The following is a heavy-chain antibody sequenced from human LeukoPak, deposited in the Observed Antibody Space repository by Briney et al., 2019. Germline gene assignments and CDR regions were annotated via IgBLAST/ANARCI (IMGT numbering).Heavy chain of an antibody. J-gene: IGHJ3*02. Sequence: ASVKVSCKASGYTFIGYYMHWVRQAPGQGLEWMGWINPNSGGTNYAQKFQGRVTMTRDTSISTAYMELSRLRSDDTAVYYCAIRGYSYGPSAFDIWGQGTMVTVSS. D-gene: IGHD5-18*01. CDR1: GYTFIGYY. CDR2: INPNSGGT. CDR3: AIRGYSYGPSAFDI. V-gene: IGHV1-2*02.